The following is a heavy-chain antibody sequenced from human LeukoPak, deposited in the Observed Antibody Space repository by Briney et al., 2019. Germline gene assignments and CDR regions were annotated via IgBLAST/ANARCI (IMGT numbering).Heavy chain of an antibody. Sequence: ASVKVSCKASGYTLTGYYMHWVRQAPGQGLEWMGWINPTSGGTHSAQNFQGRVTMTRDTSISTAYMQLSRLGSDDTAVYYCARSLTIFGRFDYWGQGTLVTVSS. D-gene: IGHD3-9*01. CDR2: INPTSGGT. V-gene: IGHV1-2*02. CDR3: ARSLTIFGRFDY. J-gene: IGHJ4*02. CDR1: GYTLTGYY.